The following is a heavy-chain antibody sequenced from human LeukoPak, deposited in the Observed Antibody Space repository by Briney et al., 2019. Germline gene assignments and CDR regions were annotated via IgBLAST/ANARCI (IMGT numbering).Heavy chain of an antibody. CDR3: ARVSSSPGYYYYYMDV. V-gene: IGHV1-8*01. CDR2: MNPNSGNT. Sequence: ASVKVTRKASGYTFTSYDINWVRQATGQGLEWMGWMNPNSGNTGYAQKFQGRVTMTRNTSISTAYMGLSSLRSEDTAVYYCARVSSSPGYYYYYMDVWGKGTTVTVSS. J-gene: IGHJ6*03. CDR1: GYTFTSYD. D-gene: IGHD6-6*01.